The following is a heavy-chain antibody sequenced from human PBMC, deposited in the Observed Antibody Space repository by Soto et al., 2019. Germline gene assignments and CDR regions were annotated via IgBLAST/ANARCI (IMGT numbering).Heavy chain of an antibody. CDR2: ISYDGSNK. CDR3: AKDGPRIAALQYYFDY. D-gene: IGHD6-6*01. CDR1: GFTFSSYG. J-gene: IGHJ4*02. Sequence: GESLKISCAASGFTFSSYGMHWVRQAPGKGLEWVAVISYDGSNKYYADSVKGRFTISRDNSKNTLYLQMNSLRAEDTAVYYCAKDGPRIAALQYYFDYWGQGTLVTVSS. V-gene: IGHV3-30*18.